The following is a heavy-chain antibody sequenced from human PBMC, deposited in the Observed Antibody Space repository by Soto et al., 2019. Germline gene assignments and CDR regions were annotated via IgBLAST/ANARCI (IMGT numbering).Heavy chain of an antibody. CDR2: ISSDNGNT. CDR1: GYTFYSHS. D-gene: IGHD5-18*01. J-gene: IGHJ6*02. V-gene: IGHV1-18*01. CDR3: ARCIQQDYYYGMDV. Sequence: QAQLVQSGAEVKKPGASVKVSCKASGYTFYSHSISWVRQAPGQGLEWMGRISSDNGNTRYAQKFRGRVTMTTDTSTRTVYMELRNLRSDDTAVYYCARCIQQDYYYGMDVWGQGTTVTGSS.